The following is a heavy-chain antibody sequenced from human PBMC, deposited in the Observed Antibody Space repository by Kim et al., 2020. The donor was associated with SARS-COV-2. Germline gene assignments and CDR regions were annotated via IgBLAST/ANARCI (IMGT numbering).Heavy chain of an antibody. V-gene: IGHV4-39*01. J-gene: IGHJ6*03. CDR2: IYYSGST. D-gene: IGHD1-26*01. CDR3: ARWDIVGAHLHYYYMDV. CDR1: GGSISSSSYY. Sequence: SETLSLTCTVSGGSISSSSYYWGWIRQPPGKGLEWIGSIYYSGSTYYNPSLKSRVTISVDTSKNQFSLKLSSVTAADTAVYYCARWDIVGAHLHYYYMDVWGKGTTVTVSS.